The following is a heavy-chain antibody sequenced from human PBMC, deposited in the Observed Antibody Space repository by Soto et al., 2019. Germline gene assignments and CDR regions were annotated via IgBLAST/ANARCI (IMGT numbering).Heavy chain of an antibody. V-gene: IGHV3-7*05. Sequence: HPGGSLRLSCTVSGLTFSNHWMTWVRQAPGKGLEWVANIKRDGSEKSYVDSVKGRFSVSRDNTKNSLYLQMNSLRAEDTAIYYCARVRFGQWGYAMDVWGQGTTVTVSS. CDR2: IKRDGSEK. D-gene: IGHD3-10*01. J-gene: IGHJ6*02. CDR1: GLTFSNHW. CDR3: ARVRFGQWGYAMDV.